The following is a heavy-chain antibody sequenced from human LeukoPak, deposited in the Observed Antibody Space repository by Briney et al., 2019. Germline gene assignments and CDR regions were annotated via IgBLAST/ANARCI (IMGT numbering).Heavy chain of an antibody. CDR3: AKDKDVAFDI. J-gene: IGHJ3*02. CDR1: GFTFSSYG. D-gene: IGHD5-24*01. Sequence: QPGGSLRLSCAASGFTFSSYGMHWVRQAPGKGLEWVAVIWSGGSYESYADSVKGRFTISRDNSKSTLYLQMNSLRAEDTAVYYCAKDKDVAFDIWGQGTMLTVSS. CDR2: IWSGGSYE. V-gene: IGHV3-30*02.